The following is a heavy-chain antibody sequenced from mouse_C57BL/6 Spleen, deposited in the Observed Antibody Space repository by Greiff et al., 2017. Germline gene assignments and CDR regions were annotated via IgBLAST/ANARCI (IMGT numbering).Heavy chain of an antibody. V-gene: IGHV5-16*01. D-gene: IGHD2-4*01. CDR3: ARRDYDDAMDY. CDR1: GFTFSDYS. J-gene: IGHJ4*01. Sequence: EVMLVESEGGLVQPGSSMKLSCTASGFTFSDYSMAWVRQAPEKGLEWVANINYDGSSTYYLDSLKNRFIISRDNAKNILYLQMSSLKSEDTATYYCARRDYDDAMDYWGQGTSVTVSS. CDR2: INYDGSST.